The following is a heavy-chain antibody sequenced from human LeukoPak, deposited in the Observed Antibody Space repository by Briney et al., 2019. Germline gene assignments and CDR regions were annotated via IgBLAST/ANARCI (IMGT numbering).Heavy chain of an antibody. CDR3: ARDTLYYYDSSGYDY. Sequence: PGGSLRLSCAASGFTFSSYWVSWVRQAPGKGLEWVANIKQDGSEKYYVDSVKGRFTISRDNAKNSLYLQMNSLRAEDTAVYYCARDTLYYYDSSGYDYWGQGTLVTVSS. D-gene: IGHD3-22*01. CDR1: GFTFSSYW. CDR2: IKQDGSEK. J-gene: IGHJ4*02. V-gene: IGHV3-7*01.